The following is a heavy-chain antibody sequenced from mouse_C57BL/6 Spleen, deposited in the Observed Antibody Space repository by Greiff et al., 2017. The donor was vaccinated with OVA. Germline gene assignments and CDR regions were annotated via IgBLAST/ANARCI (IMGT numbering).Heavy chain of an antibody. CDR2: ISDGGSYT. J-gene: IGHJ3*01. CDR1: GFTFSSYA. CDR3: ARDYDYRFAY. D-gene: IGHD2-4*01. V-gene: IGHV5-4*01. Sequence: EVKLMESGGGLVKPGGSLKLSCAASGFTFSSYAMSWVRQTPEKRLEWVATISDGGSYTYYPDNVKGRFTISRDNAKNNLYLQLSHLKSEDTAMYYCARDYDYRFAYWGQGTLVTVSA.